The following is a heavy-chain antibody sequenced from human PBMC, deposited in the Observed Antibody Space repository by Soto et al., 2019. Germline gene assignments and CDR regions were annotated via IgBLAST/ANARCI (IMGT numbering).Heavy chain of an antibody. CDR2: NTGTGART. CDR3: ARGTHPYSGSHECNY. V-gene: IGHV3-23*01. J-gene: IGHJ4*01. CDR1: GFPIFHYV. Sequence: GVSMRLSCAVSGFPIFHYVTDSLRQSQGHGLAWVSSNTGTGARTSYSDSVKTLFTISRHNWKNSGYLQMIDLRGEDTALDYCARGTHPYSGSHECNYWGRGTLVTVSS. D-gene: IGHD1-26*01.